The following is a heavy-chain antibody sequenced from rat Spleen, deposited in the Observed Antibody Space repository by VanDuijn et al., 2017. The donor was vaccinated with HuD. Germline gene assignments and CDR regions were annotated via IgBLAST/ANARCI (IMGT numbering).Heavy chain of an antibody. Sequence: QVQLKESGPGLVQPSQTLSLTCTVAGFSLMDYSVHWVRQPQGKGREWMGRMKYDGDTYYNSAVQSRLSISRDTSKSQVFLKMNSLQPEDTGTYYCARLSFLRGSPLFDYWGQGVMVTVSS. CDR3: ARLSFLRGSPLFDY. J-gene: IGHJ2*01. CDR2: MKYDGDT. CDR1: GFSLMDYS. D-gene: IGHD3-1*01. V-gene: IGHV2S30*01.